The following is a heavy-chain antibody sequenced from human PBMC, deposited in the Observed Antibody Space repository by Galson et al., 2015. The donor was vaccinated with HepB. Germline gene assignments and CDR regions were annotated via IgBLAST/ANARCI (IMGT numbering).Heavy chain of an antibody. CDR2: IDWDDDK. J-gene: IGHJ6*02. D-gene: IGHD1-14*01. CDR1: GFSLTTGGMC. CDR3: ARIGPGSDGMDV. Sequence: PALVKPTQTPTLTCTFSGFSLTTGGMCVTWIRQPPGKALEWLARIDWDDDKYYSQSLKTRLTISKDSSQNQVVLIMTNMDPTDTATYFCARIGPGSDGMDVWGQGTAVTVSS. V-gene: IGHV2-70*11.